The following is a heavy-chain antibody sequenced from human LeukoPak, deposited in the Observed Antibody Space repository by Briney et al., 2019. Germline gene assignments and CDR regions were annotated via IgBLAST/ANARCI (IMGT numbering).Heavy chain of an antibody. CDR3: AKPDEKGYVRFVFQH. CDR2: ISSSSSYI. D-gene: IGHD3-16*01. V-gene: IGHV3-21*01. Sequence: GGSLRLSCAASGLTFSSYSMNWVRQAPGKGLEWVSSISSSSSYIYYADSVKGRFTISRDNSKNTLYLQMNSLRAEDTAVYYCAKPDEKGYVRFVFQHWGQGTLVTVSS. CDR1: GLTFSSYS. J-gene: IGHJ1*01.